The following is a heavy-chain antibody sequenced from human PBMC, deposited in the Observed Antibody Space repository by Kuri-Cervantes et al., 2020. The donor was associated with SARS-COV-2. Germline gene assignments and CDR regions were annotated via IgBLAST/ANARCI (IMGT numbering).Heavy chain of an antibody. CDR1: GFTFSSYA. CDR3: AKDIAVAGHFDY. D-gene: IGHD6-19*01. CDR2: IYSGGSST. J-gene: IGHJ4*02. Sequence: GESLKTSCAASGFTFSSYAMSWVRQAPGKGLEWVSVIYSGGSSTYYADSVKGRFTISRDNSKNTLYLQMNSLRAEDTAVYYCAKDIAVAGHFDYWGQGTLVTVSS. V-gene: IGHV3-23*03.